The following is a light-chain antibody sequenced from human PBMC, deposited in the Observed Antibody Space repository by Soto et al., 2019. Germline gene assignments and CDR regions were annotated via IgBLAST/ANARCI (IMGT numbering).Light chain of an antibody. CDR2: NTS. CDR1: SSNIGANYD. V-gene: IGLV1-40*01. CDR3: QAYGISLRGVV. Sequence: QSALTQPPSVSGAPGQRVTISCTGSSSNIGANYDVHWHQQLPGTAPKLLIYNTSDRPSGVPDRFSGSKSGASASLAITGLQAEDEALYFCQAYGISLRGVVFGGGTKVTVL. J-gene: IGLJ2*01.